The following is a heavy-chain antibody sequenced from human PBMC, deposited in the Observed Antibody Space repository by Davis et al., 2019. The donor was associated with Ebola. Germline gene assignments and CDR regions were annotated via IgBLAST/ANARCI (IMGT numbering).Heavy chain of an antibody. CDR3: ARPQLAGENLDY. V-gene: IGHV3-7*01. Sequence: GESLKISCAASGFTFGHYWMTWVRQAPGKGLEWVANIGQDGGGTKYVDSVKGRFTISRDNAKSSLYLQMKTLRVEDTAVYFCARPQLAGENLDYWGQGALVTVSS. J-gene: IGHJ4*02. D-gene: IGHD1-1*01. CDR2: IGQDGGGT. CDR1: GFTFGHYW.